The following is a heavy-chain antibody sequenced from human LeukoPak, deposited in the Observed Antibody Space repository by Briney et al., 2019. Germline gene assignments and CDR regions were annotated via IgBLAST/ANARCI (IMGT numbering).Heavy chain of an antibody. J-gene: IGHJ5*02. CDR1: GGSFSGYY. CDR3: ARGRRHSSSWYYAGSNWFDP. CDR2: INHSGST. D-gene: IGHD6-13*01. V-gene: IGHV4-34*01. Sequence: PSETLSLTCAVYGGSFSGYYWSWIRQPPGKGLEWNGEINHSGSTNYNPSLKSRVTISVDTSKNQFSLKLSSVTAADTAVYYCARGRRHSSSWYYAGSNWFDPWGQGTLVTVSS.